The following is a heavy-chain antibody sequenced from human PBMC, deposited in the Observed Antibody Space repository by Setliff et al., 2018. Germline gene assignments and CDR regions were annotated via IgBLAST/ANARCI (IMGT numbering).Heavy chain of an antibody. D-gene: IGHD1-26*01. J-gene: IGHJ4*02. CDR2: INHSGST. V-gene: IGHV4-30-2*01. Sequence: PSETLSLTCAVSGGSISSGGYSWSWIRQPPGKGLEWIGEINHSGSTNYNPSLKSRVTISVDTSKNQFSLKLSSVTAADTAVYYCARDGPGRGVDYWGQGTLVTVSS. CDR3: ARDGPGRGVDY. CDR1: GGSISSGGYS.